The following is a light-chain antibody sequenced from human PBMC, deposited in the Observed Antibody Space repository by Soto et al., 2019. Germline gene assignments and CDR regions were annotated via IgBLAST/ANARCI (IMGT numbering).Light chain of an antibody. J-gene: IGKJ1*01. V-gene: IGKV1-39*01. CDR3: QQSNSLPPT. CDR1: QSISSN. Sequence: DIQMTQSPSSLSASVGDRVTITCRASQSISSNLNWYQQKPGKAPKLLICTAASLQSGVPSRFNGSGSGTDFILTIASLQLEDFATYYCQQSNSLPPTFGQGTKV. CDR2: TAA.